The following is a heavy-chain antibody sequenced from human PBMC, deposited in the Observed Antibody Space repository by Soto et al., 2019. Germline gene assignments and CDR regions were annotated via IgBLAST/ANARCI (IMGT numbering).Heavy chain of an antibody. CDR1: GGSISSSSYY. V-gene: IGHV4-39*01. CDR2: IYYSGRT. CDR3: ARREGILWFGELFGDAFDI. D-gene: IGHD3-10*01. J-gene: IGHJ3*02. Sequence: SETLSLTCTVSGGSISSSSYYWGWIRQPPGKGLEWIGSIYYSGRTYYNPSLKSRVTISVDTSKNQFSLKLSSVTAADTAVYYCARREGILWFGELFGDAFDIWGQGTMVTVS.